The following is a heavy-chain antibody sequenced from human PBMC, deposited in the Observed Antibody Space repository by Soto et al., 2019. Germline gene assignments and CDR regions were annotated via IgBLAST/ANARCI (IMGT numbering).Heavy chain of an antibody. CDR1: GGTFSSYA. Sequence: ASVKVSCKASGGTFSSYAISWVRQAPGQGLEWMGGIIPIFGTANYAQKFQGRVTITADESTSTAYMELSNLRSEDTAVYYCATWPKSGYDLYFQHWGQGTLVTVSS. V-gene: IGHV1-69*13. CDR2: IIPIFGTA. J-gene: IGHJ1*01. CDR3: ATWPKSGYDLYFQH. D-gene: IGHD5-12*01.